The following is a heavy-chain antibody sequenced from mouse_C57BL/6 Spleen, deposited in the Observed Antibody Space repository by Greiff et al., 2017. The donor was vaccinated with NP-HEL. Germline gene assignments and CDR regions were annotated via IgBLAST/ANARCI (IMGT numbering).Heavy chain of an antibody. J-gene: IGHJ1*03. CDR2: IYPGDGDT. CDR3: ASALYYYGSSYSLWYFDV. CDR1: GYAFSSYW. V-gene: IGHV1-80*01. D-gene: IGHD1-1*01. Sequence: VQLQQSGAELVKPGASVKISCKASGYAFSSYWMNWVKQRPGKGLEWIGQIYPGDGDTNYNGKFKGKATLTADKSSSTAYMQLSRLTSEDSAVYFCASALYYYGSSYSLWYFDVWGTGTTVTVSS.